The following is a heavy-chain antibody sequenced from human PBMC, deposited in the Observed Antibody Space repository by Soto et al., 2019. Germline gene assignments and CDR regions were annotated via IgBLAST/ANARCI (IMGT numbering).Heavy chain of an antibody. J-gene: IGHJ4*02. CDR1: GFTFRNYA. Sequence: HPGGSLTLSCAASGFTFRNYAMSWVRQAPGKGLEWVSAISGNGGCTYYADTVKGRVTISRDNSKNTLYLQMNSLRAENTAVYYGAKASAQTVATFDHWGQGTL. CDR3: AKASAQTVATFDH. V-gene: IGHV3-23*01. CDR2: ISGNGGCT. D-gene: IGHD4-17*01.